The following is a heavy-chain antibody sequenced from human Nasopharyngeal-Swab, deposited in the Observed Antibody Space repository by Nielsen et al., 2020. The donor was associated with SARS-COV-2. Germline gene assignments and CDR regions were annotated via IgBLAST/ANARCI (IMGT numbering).Heavy chain of an antibody. CDR2: IWYDGSNK. Sequence: WGSLRLSCAASGFTFSSYGMHWVRQAPGKGLEWVAVIWYDGSNKYYADSVKGRFTISRDNSKNTLYLQMNSLRAEDTAVYYCARGYSGYDQWGIDYWGQGTLVTVSS. D-gene: IGHD5-12*01. J-gene: IGHJ4*02. CDR3: ARGYSGYDQWGIDY. V-gene: IGHV3-33*08. CDR1: GFTFSSYG.